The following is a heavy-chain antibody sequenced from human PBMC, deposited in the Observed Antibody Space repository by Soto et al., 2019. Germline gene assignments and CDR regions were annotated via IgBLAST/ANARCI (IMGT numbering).Heavy chain of an antibody. V-gene: IGHV3-30*18. D-gene: IGHD3-22*01. CDR2: ISYDGSNK. Sequence: QVQLVESGGGVVQPGRSLRLSCAASGFTFSSYGMHWVRQAPGKGLEWVAVISYDGSNKYYADSVKGRFTISRDNSKNTLYLQMNSLRAEDTAVYYYAKAPLYYYDSSGYPLYYGMDVWGQGTTVTVSS. CDR1: GFTFSSYG. J-gene: IGHJ6*02. CDR3: AKAPLYYYDSSGYPLYYGMDV.